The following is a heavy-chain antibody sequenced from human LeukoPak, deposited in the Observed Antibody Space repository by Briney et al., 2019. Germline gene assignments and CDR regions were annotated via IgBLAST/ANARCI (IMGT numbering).Heavy chain of an antibody. D-gene: IGHD2-2*01. V-gene: IGHV4-30-2*01. Sequence: PSETLSLTCAVSGGSISSGGYSWSWIRQPPGKGLEWIGYIYHSGSTNYNPSLTSRVTISVDTSKSQLSLKLSSVTTADTALYYCARGGCSSISCYYYYGMDVWGQGTTVTVSS. CDR3: ARGGCSSISCYYYYGMDV. CDR2: IYHSGST. J-gene: IGHJ6*02. CDR1: GGSISSGGYS.